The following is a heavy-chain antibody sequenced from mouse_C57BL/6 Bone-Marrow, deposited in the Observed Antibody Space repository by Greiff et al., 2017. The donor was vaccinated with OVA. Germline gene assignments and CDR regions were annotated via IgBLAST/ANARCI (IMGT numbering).Heavy chain of an antibody. CDR3: AREDSSGYWFAY. D-gene: IGHD3-2*02. CDR1: GYTFTNYW. Sequence: VQLQQSGAELVRPGTSVKMSCKASGYTFTNYWIGWAKQRPGHGLEWIGDIYPGGGYTNYNEKFKGKATLTADASSSTAYMQFSRLTSEDSAIYYCAREDSSGYWFAYWGQGTLVTVSA. V-gene: IGHV1-63*01. J-gene: IGHJ3*01. CDR2: IYPGGGYT.